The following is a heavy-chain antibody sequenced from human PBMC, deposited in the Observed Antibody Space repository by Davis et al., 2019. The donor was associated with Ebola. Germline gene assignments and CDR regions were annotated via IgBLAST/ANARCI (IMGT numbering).Heavy chain of an antibody. D-gene: IGHD3-22*01. CDR2: IYHGGST. CDR3: ARGNYDTSAYYYMGRVDYFDF. J-gene: IGHJ4*02. Sequence: PSETLSLTCAVSGGTINSGAYSWSWIRQPPGKGLEWIGNIYHGGSTYYNPSLNSRVTISMDPSKNQFSLRLTSVTAADTAVYYCARGNYDTSAYYYMGRVDYFDFWGQGSLVTVSS. V-gene: IGHV4-30-2*01. CDR1: GGTINSGAYS.